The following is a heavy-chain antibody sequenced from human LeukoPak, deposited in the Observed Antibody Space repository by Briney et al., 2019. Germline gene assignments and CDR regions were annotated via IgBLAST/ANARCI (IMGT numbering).Heavy chain of an antibody. V-gene: IGHV3-48*02. J-gene: IGHJ4*02. CDR3: AREYSSSPGSVSDY. Sequence: GGSLRLSCAASGFTFSSYNMNWVRQAPGKGLEWVSYITRSSSTIYYADSVKGRFTISRDNAKNSLYLQMNSLRDEDTAVYYCAREYSSSPGSVSDYWGQGTLATVSS. CDR2: ITRSSSTI. CDR1: GFTFSSYN. D-gene: IGHD6-6*01.